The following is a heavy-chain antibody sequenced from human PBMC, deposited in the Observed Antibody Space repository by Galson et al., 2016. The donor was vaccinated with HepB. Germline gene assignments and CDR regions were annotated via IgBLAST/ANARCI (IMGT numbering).Heavy chain of an antibody. D-gene: IGHD6-6*01. Sequence: SLRLSCAASGFTFETYSMNWVRQAPGKGLEWVSSMNSDGKYIYYADSVKGRFTISRDNGKRTLYLQMNSLRADDTATYYCTRGSITTRRGYYWGQGTLVTVSS. J-gene: IGHJ4*02. V-gene: IGHV3-21*01. CDR1: GFTFETYS. CDR2: MNSDGKYI. CDR3: TRGSITTRRGYY.